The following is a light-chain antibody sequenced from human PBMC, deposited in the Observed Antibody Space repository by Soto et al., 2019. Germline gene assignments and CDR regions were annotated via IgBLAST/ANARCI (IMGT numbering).Light chain of an antibody. V-gene: IGKV3-20*01. Sequence: DIVLTQSPGTLSLSPGERATLSCRASQIISSTYLGWYQQKPGQAPRLLIYGASSRATGIPDRFSGSGSGTDFXLTISXXXXEDFAVYYCQHYGTSLYTFGQGTKLEIK. CDR2: GAS. CDR1: QIISSTY. J-gene: IGKJ2*01. CDR3: QHYGTSLYT.